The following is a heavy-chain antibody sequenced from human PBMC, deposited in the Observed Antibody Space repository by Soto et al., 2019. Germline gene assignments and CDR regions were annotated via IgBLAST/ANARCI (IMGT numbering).Heavy chain of an antibody. CDR3: ARDASGWYMIGYWFDP. CDR2: ISYDGSNK. Sequence: GGSLRLSCAASGFSFSSYAMHWVRQAPGKGLEWVAVISYDGSNKYYADSVKGRFTISRDNSKNTLYLQMNSLRAEDTAVYYCARDASGWYMIGYWFDPWGQGTLVTVSS. CDR1: GFSFSSYA. J-gene: IGHJ5*02. D-gene: IGHD6-19*01. V-gene: IGHV3-30-3*01.